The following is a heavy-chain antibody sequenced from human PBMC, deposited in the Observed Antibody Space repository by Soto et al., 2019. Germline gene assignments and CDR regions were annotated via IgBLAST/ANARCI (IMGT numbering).Heavy chain of an antibody. CDR2: ISDSGGNT. D-gene: IGHD3-10*01. CDR1: GFTFSSCA. CDR3: ANYHNLDY. V-gene: IGHV3-23*01. Sequence: EVQLLESGGGLVQPGGSMRLSCAASGFTFSSCAMSWVRQAPGKGLDWVSSISDSGGNTNYADSVKGRFTISRDNSKNTLYLQMSSLRDWYTAVNYCANYHNLDYWGQGTLVTVSS. J-gene: IGHJ4*02.